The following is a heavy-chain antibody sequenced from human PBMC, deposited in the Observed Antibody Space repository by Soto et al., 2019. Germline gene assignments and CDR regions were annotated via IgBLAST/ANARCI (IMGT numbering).Heavy chain of an antibody. D-gene: IGHD2-2*03. J-gene: IGHJ4*02. CDR3: ARGRHWMDY. Sequence: PSETLSLTCTVSGSSISDYFWSWIRKPPGKGLKWIGYIYYTGSTNYNPSLKSRVTISVDTSKNHFTLILSSVSAADTAVYYCARGRHWMDYWGPGFLVTVSA. CDR1: GSSISDYF. V-gene: IGHV4-59*01. CDR2: IYYTGST.